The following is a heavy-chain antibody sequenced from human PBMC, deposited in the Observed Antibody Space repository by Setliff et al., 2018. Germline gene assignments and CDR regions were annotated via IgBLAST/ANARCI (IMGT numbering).Heavy chain of an antibody. J-gene: IGHJ5*02. CDR3: ARSKVEAAMVKHNWFDP. V-gene: IGHV1-8*02. CDR2: MNPNSGNT. D-gene: IGHD5-18*01. Sequence: ASVKVSCKTSGYTFTNYDINWVRQATGQGLEWMGWMNPNSGNTGYAQNFQGRVSMTRNTSISTAYMELNSLTSEDTAVYYCARSKVEAAMVKHNWFDPGAREPWSPSPQ. CDR1: GYTFTNYD.